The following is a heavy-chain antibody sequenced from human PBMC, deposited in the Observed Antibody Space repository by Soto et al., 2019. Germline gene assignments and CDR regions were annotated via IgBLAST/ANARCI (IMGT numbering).Heavy chain of an antibody. D-gene: IGHD3-16*02. CDR3: AKDYHYSYYYGMDV. V-gene: IGHV3-30*18. J-gene: IGHJ6*02. CDR1: GFTFSSDG. CDR2: ISYDGSNK. Sequence: SLRLSCAASGFTFSSDGMHWVRQAPGKGLEWVAVISYDGSNKYYADSVKGRFTISRDNSKNTLYLQMNRLRAEDTAVYYCAKDYHYSYYYGMDVWGQGTTVTVSS.